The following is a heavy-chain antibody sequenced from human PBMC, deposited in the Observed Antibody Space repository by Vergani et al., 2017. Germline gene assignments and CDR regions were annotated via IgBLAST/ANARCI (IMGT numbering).Heavy chain of an antibody. CDR3: ARQRPGSGWSPGDFDD. Sequence: VQLVESGGGLVKPGGSLRLSCAASGFTFSSYSMNWVRQAPGKGLEWIGSIYYSGLTYYNPSLKSRVAISVDTSKNQFSLKVTSVTAADTAVYFCARQRPGSGWSPGDFDDWGQGILVTVSS. CDR1: GFTFSSYSMN. D-gene: IGHD6-19*01. J-gene: IGHJ4*02. CDR2: IYYSGLT. V-gene: IGHV4-59*05.